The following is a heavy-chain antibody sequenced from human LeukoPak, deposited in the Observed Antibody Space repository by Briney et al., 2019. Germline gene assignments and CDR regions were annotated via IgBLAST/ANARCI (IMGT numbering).Heavy chain of an antibody. V-gene: IGHV3-23*01. J-gene: IGHJ5*02. D-gene: IGHD6-19*01. Sequence: GGCLRLSCAASGFTFSSFAMSWVRQTPGKGLDWVSTISSTGGDTYYADSVKGRFTISRDNSKNTLYLQMNSLRADDAAVYYCTKRRETSAWQNWFDPWGLGTLVTVSS. CDR3: TKRRETSAWQNWFDP. CDR1: GFTFSSFA. CDR2: ISSTGGDT.